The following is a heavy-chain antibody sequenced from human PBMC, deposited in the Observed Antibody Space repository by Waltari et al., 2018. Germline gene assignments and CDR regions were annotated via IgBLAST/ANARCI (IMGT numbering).Heavy chain of an antibody. Sequence: QVQLVQSGAEVKKPGASVKVSCKASGYTFTSYYMHWVRQAPGQGLEWMGIINPSGVSTSYAQKFQGRVTMTRDTSTNTVYMELSSLRSEDTAVYYCARDLVCYGDYPPLGYWGQGTLVTVSS. J-gene: IGHJ4*02. CDR1: GYTFTSYY. CDR3: ARDLVCYGDYPPLGY. CDR2: INPSGVST. D-gene: IGHD4-17*01. V-gene: IGHV1-46*01.